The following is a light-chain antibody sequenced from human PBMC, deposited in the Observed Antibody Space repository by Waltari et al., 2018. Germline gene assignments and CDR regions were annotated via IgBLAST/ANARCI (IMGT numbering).Light chain of an antibody. CDR1: SPHFGAAYD. J-gene: IGLJ2*01. Sequence: SLLTQPPSVSGAPGHRVTIYCTGSSPHFGAAYDVPWYQHLPGTAPKLLIYGNTNRPSGVPDRFSGSKSGTSASLAITGLQSEDEADYYCQSYDSSLSGSAFGGGTKLTVL. CDR3: QSYDSSLSGSA. CDR2: GNT. V-gene: IGLV1-40*01.